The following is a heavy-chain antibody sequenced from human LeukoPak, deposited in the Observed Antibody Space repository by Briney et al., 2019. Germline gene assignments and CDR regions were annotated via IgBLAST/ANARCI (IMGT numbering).Heavy chain of an antibody. V-gene: IGHV1-2*02. CDR3: AREVLGDNWNYEGRAFDI. Sequence: ASVKVSCKASGYTFTGYYMHWVRQAPGQGLEWMGWINPNSGGTNYAQKFQGRVTMTRDTSISTAYMELSRLRSDDTAVYYCAREVLGDNWNYEGRAFDIWGQGTMVTVSS. J-gene: IGHJ3*02. CDR1: GYTFTGYY. D-gene: IGHD1-7*01. CDR2: INPNSGGT.